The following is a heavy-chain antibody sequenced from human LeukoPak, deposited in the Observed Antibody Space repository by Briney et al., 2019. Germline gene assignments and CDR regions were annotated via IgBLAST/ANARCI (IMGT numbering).Heavy chain of an antibody. CDR2: INHSGST. CDR1: GGSFSGYY. Sequence: SETLSLTCAVYGGSFSGYYWSWIRQPPGKGLEWIGEINHSGSTNYNPSLKSRVTISVDKSKNQFSLKLSSVTAADTAVYYCARVGYSSGYLDYWGQGTLVTVSS. CDR3: ARVGYSSGYLDY. V-gene: IGHV4-34*01. J-gene: IGHJ4*02. D-gene: IGHD6-19*01.